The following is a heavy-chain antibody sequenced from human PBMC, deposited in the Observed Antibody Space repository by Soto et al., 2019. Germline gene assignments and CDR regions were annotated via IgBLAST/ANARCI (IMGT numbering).Heavy chain of an antibody. D-gene: IGHD2-2*01. J-gene: IGHJ4*02. Sequence: GGSLRLSCVASGFTFSTYSMKWVRQAPGKGLEWVSSIDSSGSYIDDSDSLKGRFTISRDNSKNTLYLQMNSLRVEDTAVYYCAKDRSSTSCYAFDYWGQGSLVTVSS. CDR1: GFTFSTYS. CDR2: IDSSGSYI. CDR3: AKDRSSTSCYAFDY. V-gene: IGHV3-21*04.